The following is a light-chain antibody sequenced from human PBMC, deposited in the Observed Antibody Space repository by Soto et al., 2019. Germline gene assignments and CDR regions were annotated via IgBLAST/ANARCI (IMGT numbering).Light chain of an antibody. CDR2: DVS. CDR1: SSDVGGYNF. Sequence: QSALTQPASVSGSPGQSITISCTGTSSDVGGYNFVSWYQQHQGKAPTLMIYDVSNRPSGVSDRFSGSKSGNTASLTISGLQAEDAADYYCSSYTSSSTYVFGTGTKLTVL. V-gene: IGLV2-14*01. J-gene: IGLJ1*01. CDR3: SSYTSSSTYV.